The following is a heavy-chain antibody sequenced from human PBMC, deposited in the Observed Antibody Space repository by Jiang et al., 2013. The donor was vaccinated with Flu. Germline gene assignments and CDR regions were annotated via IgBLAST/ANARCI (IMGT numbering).Heavy chain of an antibody. Sequence: PGLVKPSETLSLTCTVSGGSISSYYWSWIRQPPGKGLEWIGYIYYSGSTNYNPSLKSRVTISVDTSKNQFSLKLSSVTAADTAVYYCARRPHTRDYYYYYGMDVWGKGTTVTVSS. CDR3: ARRPHTRDYYYYYGMDV. D-gene: IGHD2-2*01. CDR2: IYYSGST. CDR1: GGSISSYY. J-gene: IGHJ6*04. V-gene: IGHV4-59*08.